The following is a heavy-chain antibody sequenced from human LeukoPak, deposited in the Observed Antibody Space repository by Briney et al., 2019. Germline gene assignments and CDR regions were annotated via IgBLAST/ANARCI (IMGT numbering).Heavy chain of an antibody. Sequence: VKVSCMASGGTFSSYTISWVRQAPGQGLEWMGRIIPILGIANYAQKFQGRVTITADKSTSTAYMELSSLRPEDTAVYYCAAAISGYYHYFHYWGQGPLVSVSS. D-gene: IGHD3-22*01. CDR1: GGTFSSYT. J-gene: IGHJ4*02. CDR2: IIPILGIA. V-gene: IGHV1-69*02. CDR3: AAAISGYYHYFHY.